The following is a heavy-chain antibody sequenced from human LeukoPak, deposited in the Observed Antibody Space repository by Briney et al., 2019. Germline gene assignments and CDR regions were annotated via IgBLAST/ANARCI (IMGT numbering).Heavy chain of an antibody. D-gene: IGHD6-13*01. Sequence: GGSLRLSCAASGFTFSNYNMNWVRQAPGKGLEWVSTISSSRSSYIYYADSVKGRFTISRDNAKNTLYLQMNSLRVEDTAVYYCVRERDAVAATGTLGYWGQGTLVTVSS. J-gene: IGHJ4*02. CDR3: VRERDAVAATGTLGY. CDR1: GFTFSNYN. CDR2: ISSSRSSYI. V-gene: IGHV3-21*01.